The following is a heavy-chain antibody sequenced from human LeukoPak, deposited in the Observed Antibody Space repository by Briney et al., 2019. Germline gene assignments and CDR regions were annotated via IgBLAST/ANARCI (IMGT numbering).Heavy chain of an antibody. D-gene: IGHD3-16*02. CDR1: GYTFTNYA. J-gene: IGHJ4*02. Sequence: GASVKVSCKASGYTFTNYAIIWVRQAPGQGLEWMGWISTYNGNANSAQKLQGRVTMTTDTSTSTAYMELRSLRSDDTAVYYCARDAVWGSYPYFDYWGQGTLVTVSS. V-gene: IGHV1-18*01. CDR3: ARDAVWGSYPYFDY. CDR2: ISTYNGNA.